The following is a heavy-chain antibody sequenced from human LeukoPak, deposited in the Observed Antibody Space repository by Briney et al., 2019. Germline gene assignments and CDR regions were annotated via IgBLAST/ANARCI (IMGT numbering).Heavy chain of an antibody. J-gene: IGHJ6*03. CDR2: VRYDGSKK. Sequence: GGSLRLSCAASGFTFSTYGMHWVRQAPGKGLEWVAFVRYDGSKKYYTNSVKGRFTISRDNSKNTLYLQMNSLRAEDTAVYYCAKSHSSWYYYYYMDVWGKGTTVTVSS. CDR1: GFTFSTYG. CDR3: AKSHSSWYYYYYMDV. D-gene: IGHD6-13*01. V-gene: IGHV3-30*02.